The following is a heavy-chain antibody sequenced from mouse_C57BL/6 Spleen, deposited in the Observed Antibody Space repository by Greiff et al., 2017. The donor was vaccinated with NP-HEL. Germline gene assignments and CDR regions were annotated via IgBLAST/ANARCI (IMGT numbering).Heavy chain of an antibody. CDR1: GFTFTDYY. CDR2: IRNKDNGYTT. J-gene: IGHJ3*01. Sequence: EVKLVESGGGLVQPGGSLSLSCAASGFTFTDYYMSWVRQPPGKALEWMGFIRNKDNGYTTEYSASVKGRFTISRDNSQSILYLQMNAQRAEDSATYYCARSLFYDGYPFAYWGQGTLVTVSA. V-gene: IGHV7-3*01. D-gene: IGHD2-3*01. CDR3: ARSLFYDGYPFAY.